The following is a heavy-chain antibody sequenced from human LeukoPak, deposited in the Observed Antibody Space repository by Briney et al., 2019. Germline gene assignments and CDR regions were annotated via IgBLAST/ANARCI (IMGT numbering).Heavy chain of an antibody. CDR2: IDQSGGRN. CDR1: GFTFSRFW. J-gene: IGHJ3*02. D-gene: IGHD3-16*01. V-gene: IGHV3-7*05. Sequence: GGSLRLSCAASGFTFSRFWMNWVRQAPGRGLEWVANIDQSGGRNNYVDSVKGRFTISRDNSKNSLFLEMSSLRADDTAVYFCARDVEGGTFDIWGQGTTVTVSS. CDR3: ARDVEGGTFDI.